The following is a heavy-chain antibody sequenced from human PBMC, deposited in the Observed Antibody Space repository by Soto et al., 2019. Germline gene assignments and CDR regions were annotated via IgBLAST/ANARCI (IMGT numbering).Heavy chain of an antibody. V-gene: IGHV4-59*08. J-gene: IGHJ4*02. CDR2: IFYSGST. CDR1: RGSISSYY. D-gene: IGHD6-19*01. Sequence: TLSLTCTVSRGSISSYYWSWIRQPPGKRLEWIGYIFYSGSTNYNPSLKSRVTISVHTSKNQFSLKLSSVTAADTAVYYCASHAGGGWFFDYWGQGTQVTVSS. CDR3: ASHAGGGWFFDY.